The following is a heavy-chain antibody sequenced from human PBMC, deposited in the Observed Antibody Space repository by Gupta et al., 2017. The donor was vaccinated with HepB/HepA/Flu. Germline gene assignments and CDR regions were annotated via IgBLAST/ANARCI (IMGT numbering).Heavy chain of an antibody. J-gene: IGHJ4*02. CDR2: IRGEAYGETT. V-gene: IGHV3-49*04. D-gene: IGHD5-18*01. Sequence: EEQVEESGGGLVQPGRSLRLSCLGSGFSFRHYTMGWVRQAPGKGLEWVGFIRGEAYGETTEYAASVEGRFTLSRDESKTVVYLQMNELKSEDTAVYFCSRTRGYNQRYSFASCGQGTLVTVSS. CDR3: SRTRGYNQRYSFAS. CDR1: GFSFRHYT.